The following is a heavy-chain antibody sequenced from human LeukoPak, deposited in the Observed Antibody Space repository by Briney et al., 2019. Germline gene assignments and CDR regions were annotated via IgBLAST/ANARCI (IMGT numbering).Heavy chain of an antibody. V-gene: IGHV3-33*05. CDR2: ISFDERDQ. CDR1: GFAPSSYG. CDR3: AKDGPLISGSYVY. D-gene: IGHD3-10*01. J-gene: IGHJ4*02. Sequence: PGGSLRLSCAASGFAPSSYGMHWVRQAPGKGLEWVAVISFDERDQNYADSVKGRFTISRDNSKNTLYLQMNSLRAEDTAVYYCAKDGPLISGSYVYWGQGTLVTVSS.